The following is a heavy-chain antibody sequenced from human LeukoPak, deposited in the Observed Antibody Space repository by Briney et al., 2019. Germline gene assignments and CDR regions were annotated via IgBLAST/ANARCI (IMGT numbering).Heavy chain of an antibody. J-gene: IGHJ4*02. Sequence: GGSLRLSCAASGLTFSNYWMSWVRQAPGKGLEWVANIKEDGSEKYYVDSMKGRFTISRDNAKNSLYLQMSSLRVEDTAVYYCARDRTGGYFDYWGQGTLVTVFS. CDR3: ARDRTGGYFDY. V-gene: IGHV3-7*03. D-gene: IGHD4-23*01. CDR1: GLTFSNYW. CDR2: IKEDGSEK.